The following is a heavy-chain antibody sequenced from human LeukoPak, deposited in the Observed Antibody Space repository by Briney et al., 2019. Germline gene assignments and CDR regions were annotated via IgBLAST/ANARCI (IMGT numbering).Heavy chain of an antibody. V-gene: IGHV6-1*01. CDR3: ARRLTQYDCFDP. CDR2: TYYRSTWCN. J-gene: IGHJ5*02. CDR1: GDSVPSNSVT. D-gene: IGHD2-2*01. Sequence: SQTLSLTCAISGDSVPSNSVTWNWIRQSPSRGLEWLGRTYYRSTWCNDYAVSVRGRITVNPDTSKNQFSLHLNSVTPEDTAVYYCARRLTQYDCFDPWGQGILVTVSS.